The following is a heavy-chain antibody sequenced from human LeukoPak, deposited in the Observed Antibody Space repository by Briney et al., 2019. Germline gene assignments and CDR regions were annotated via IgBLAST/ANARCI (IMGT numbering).Heavy chain of an antibody. D-gene: IGHD5-24*01. V-gene: IGHV3-48*02. CDR2: ISSSSSTI. CDR1: GLTVSSYS. Sequence: GGSLRLSCVASGLTVSSYSMNWVRQAPGKGLEWVSYISSSSSTIYYADSVKGRFTISRDNAKNSLDLQVNSLRDEDTAVYYCASGWLQGGDYWGQGTLVTVSS. CDR3: ASGWLQGGDY. J-gene: IGHJ4*02.